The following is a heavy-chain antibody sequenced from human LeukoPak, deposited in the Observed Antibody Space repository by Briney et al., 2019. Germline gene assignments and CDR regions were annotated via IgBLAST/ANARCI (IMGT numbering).Heavy chain of an antibody. D-gene: IGHD5-12*01. V-gene: IGHV4-39*01. CDR3: ASQPPTIGPGAFDI. CDR2: IYYSGST. Sequence: SETLSLTCTVSGGSISSSSYYWGWIRQPPGKGLEWIGSIYYSGSTYYNPSLKSRVTISVDTSKNQISLKLSSVTAADTAVYYCASQPPTIGPGAFDIWGQGTMVTVSS. J-gene: IGHJ3*02. CDR1: GGSISSSSYY.